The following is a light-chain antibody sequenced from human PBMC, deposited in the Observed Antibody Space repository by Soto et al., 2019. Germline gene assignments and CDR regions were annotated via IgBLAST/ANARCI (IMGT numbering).Light chain of an antibody. CDR3: QQRDIWPWT. CDR2: DAS. J-gene: IGKJ1*01. CDR1: QSVNRY. Sequence: EIVFTQSPGTLSLSPGERATLSCWASQSVNRYLVWYQQKPGQAPRLLMYDASKRATDIPARFSGSGSGTDFTLTISSLEPEDFAVYYCQQRDIWPWTFGQGTKVDIK. V-gene: IGKV3-11*01.